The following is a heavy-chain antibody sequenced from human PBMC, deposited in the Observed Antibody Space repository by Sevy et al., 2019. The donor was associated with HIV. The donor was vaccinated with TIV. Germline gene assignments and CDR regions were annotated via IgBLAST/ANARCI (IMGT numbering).Heavy chain of an antibody. D-gene: IGHD3-22*01. CDR1: GFIFGDYY. V-gene: IGHV3-11*01. CDR2: VSRGGFTI. J-gene: IGHJ4*02. CDR3: ARGAHYDDANWVFDY. Sequence: GGSLRLSCAASGFIFGDYYMAWVRQAPGKGLEWISYVSRGGFTIYYADSVEGRFSISRDDAKDSLFLQMDSLRAEDTAFYYSARGAHYDDANWVFDYWGQGALVTVSS.